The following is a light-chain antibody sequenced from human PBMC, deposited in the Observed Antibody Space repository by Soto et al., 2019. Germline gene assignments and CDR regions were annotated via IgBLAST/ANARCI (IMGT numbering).Light chain of an antibody. V-gene: IGKV3-15*01. CDR3: QQSYSMPPWT. CDR2: DAS. Sequence: EVVMTQSPVTLSVSPGERATLSCRASQTLGSNVAWYQQKPGQAPRLLIYDASTTASGAPARFSGSGSGTEFSLTISSLQPEDAATYYCQQSYSMPPWTFGQGTKVQIK. CDR1: QTLGSN. J-gene: IGKJ1*01.